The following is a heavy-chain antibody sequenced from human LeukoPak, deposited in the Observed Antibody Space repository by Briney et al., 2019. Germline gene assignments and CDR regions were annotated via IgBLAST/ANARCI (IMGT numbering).Heavy chain of an antibody. Sequence: ASVKVSCKASGGTFSSYAISWVRQAPGQGLEWMGGIIPIFGTANYAQKFQGRVTITTDESTSTAYMELSSLRSEDTAVYYCARSSSSWYEVVGYNWFDPWGQGTLVTVSS. D-gene: IGHD6-13*01. J-gene: IGHJ5*02. V-gene: IGHV1-69*05. CDR1: GGTFSSYA. CDR3: ARSSSSWYEVVGYNWFDP. CDR2: IIPIFGTA.